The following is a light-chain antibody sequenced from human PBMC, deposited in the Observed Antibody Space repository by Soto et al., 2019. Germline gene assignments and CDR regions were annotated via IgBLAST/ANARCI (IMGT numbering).Light chain of an antibody. CDR3: QQYGCSPRT. CDR2: GAS. V-gene: IGKV3-20*01. CDR1: ESVSSNY. Sequence: EIVLTQSPGTLSLSPGERATLSCRASESVSSNYLAWYQQKPGQAPRLLIYGASTRATGVPDRFRGSGSGTDFTLSISRLEPEEFAVYYCQQYGCSPRTFGQGTKVEIK. J-gene: IGKJ1*01.